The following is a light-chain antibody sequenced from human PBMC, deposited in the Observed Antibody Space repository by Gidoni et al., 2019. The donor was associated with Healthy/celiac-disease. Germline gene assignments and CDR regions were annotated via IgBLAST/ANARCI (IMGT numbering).Light chain of an antibody. Sequence: ETVSTQSPGTLSLSPGERAPLSGRASQSVSSSYLAWYQQTPGQAPRLLIYGAASRATCIPGRFGGGGSGAYFTLTISILEPEDFALYCCQRYGSSPPWTFGQGTKVEIK. CDR1: QSVSSSY. CDR3: QRYGSSPPWT. CDR2: GAA. J-gene: IGKJ1*01. V-gene: IGKV3-20*01.